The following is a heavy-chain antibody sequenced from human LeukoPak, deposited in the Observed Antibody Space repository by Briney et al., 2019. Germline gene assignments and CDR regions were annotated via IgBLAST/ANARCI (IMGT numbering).Heavy chain of an antibody. D-gene: IGHD6-13*01. J-gene: IGHJ4*02. CDR2: ISWNSGSI. CDR3: AKEGDSSFIDY. CDR1: GFNFDDYG. Sequence: SLRLSCAASGFNFDDYGMHWVRQAPGKGLEWVSGISWNSGSIGYADSVKGRFTISRDNAKNSLHLQMNSLRAEDTALYYCAKEGDSSFIDYWGQGTLVTVSS. V-gene: IGHV3-9*01.